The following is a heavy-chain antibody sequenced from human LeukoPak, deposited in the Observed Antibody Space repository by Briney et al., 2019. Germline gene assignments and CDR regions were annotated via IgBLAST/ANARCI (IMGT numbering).Heavy chain of an antibody. CDR3: ARLYYYDSSGYPHAFDI. CDR2: INHSGST. CDR1: GGSFSGYY. J-gene: IGHJ3*02. Sequence: PSETLSLTCAVYGGSFSGYYWSWIRQPPGKGLEWIGEINHSGSTNYNPSLKSRVTISVDTSKNQFFLKLSSVTAADTAVYYCARLYYYDSSGYPHAFDIWGQGTMVTVSS. V-gene: IGHV4-34*01. D-gene: IGHD3-22*01.